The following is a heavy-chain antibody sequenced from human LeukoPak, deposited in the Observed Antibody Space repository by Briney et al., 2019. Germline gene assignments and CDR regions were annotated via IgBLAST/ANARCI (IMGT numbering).Heavy chain of an antibody. CDR2: IKQDGSEK. CDR1: GFTISTYW. V-gene: IGHV3-7*01. J-gene: IGHJ4*02. D-gene: IGHD6-13*01. Sequence: GGSLSLSCAASGFTISTYWMHWVRQAPGKGLEWVANIKQDGSEKYYVDSVKGRFTISRDNAKNSLYLQMNSLRAEDTAVYYCASSVAGALDYWGQGTLVTVSS. CDR3: ASSVAGALDY.